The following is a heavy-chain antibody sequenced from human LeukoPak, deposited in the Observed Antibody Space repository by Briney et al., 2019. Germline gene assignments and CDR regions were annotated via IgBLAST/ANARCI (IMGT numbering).Heavy chain of an antibody. J-gene: IGHJ3*02. V-gene: IGHV4-34*01. CDR3: ARDGVVVTATSAFDI. D-gene: IGHD2-21*02. CDR1: GGSFSGYY. CDR2: INHSGST. Sequence: PSETLSLTCAVYGGSFSGYYWSWIRRPPGKGLEWIGEINHSGSTNYNPSLKSRVTISVDTSKNQFSLKLSSVTAADTAVYYCARDGVVVTATSAFDIWGQGAMVTVSS.